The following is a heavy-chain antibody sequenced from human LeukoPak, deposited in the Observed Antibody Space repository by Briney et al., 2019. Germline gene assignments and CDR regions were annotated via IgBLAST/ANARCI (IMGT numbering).Heavy chain of an antibody. D-gene: IGHD6-19*01. Sequence: PGRSLRLSCAASGFTFSSYAMHWVRQAPGKGLEWVAVISYDGSNKYYADSVKGRFTISRDNSKNTLYLQMNSLRAEDTAVYYCARDGGPGSGWSDFDYWGRGTLVTVSS. V-gene: IGHV3-30-3*01. CDR2: ISYDGSNK. CDR1: GFTFSSYA. J-gene: IGHJ4*02. CDR3: ARDGGPGSGWSDFDY.